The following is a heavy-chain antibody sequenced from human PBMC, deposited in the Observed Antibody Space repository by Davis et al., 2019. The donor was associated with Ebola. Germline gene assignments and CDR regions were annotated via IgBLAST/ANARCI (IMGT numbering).Heavy chain of an antibody. CDR2: ISAYLGNT. V-gene: IGHV1-18*01. CDR1: GYTFTSYG. CDR3: ARTFVGGWLFDY. Sequence: ASVKVSCKASGYTFTSYGITWVRQAPGQGLEWMGWISAYLGNTNYAQKFQGRVTMTRDTSAGTAYMEMSSLTSEDTAVYYCARTFVGGWLFDYWGQGTLVTVSS. D-gene: IGHD1-26*01. J-gene: IGHJ4*02.